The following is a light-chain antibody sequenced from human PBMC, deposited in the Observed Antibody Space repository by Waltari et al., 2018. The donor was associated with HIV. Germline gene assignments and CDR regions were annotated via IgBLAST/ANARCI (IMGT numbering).Light chain of an antibody. CDR1: RSNIGSNY. J-gene: IGLJ3*02. Sequence: QSVLTQPPSASGTPGQSVSISCSGSRSNIGSNYVYWYQHLPGTTPQVVIYRSDRRPSGVPDRFSGSNSGTSASLAISGLRSEDEAHYYCASWDDNLSGWVFGGGTKLTVL. CDR3: ASWDDNLSGWV. CDR2: RSD. V-gene: IGLV1-47*01.